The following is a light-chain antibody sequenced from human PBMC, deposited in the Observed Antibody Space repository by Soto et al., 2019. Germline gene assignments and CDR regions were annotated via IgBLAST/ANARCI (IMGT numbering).Light chain of an antibody. Sequence: QSALTQPPSASGTPGQRVTISCSGSSSNIGSNNVNWYQQLPGTAPKLLIYSNNQRPSGVPDRYSGSKSGTSASLAISGLQSEDEADYYCAAWDDSLNGPVFGGGTQLTVL. CDR1: SSNIGSNN. CDR2: SNN. CDR3: AAWDDSLNGPV. V-gene: IGLV1-44*01. J-gene: IGLJ2*01.